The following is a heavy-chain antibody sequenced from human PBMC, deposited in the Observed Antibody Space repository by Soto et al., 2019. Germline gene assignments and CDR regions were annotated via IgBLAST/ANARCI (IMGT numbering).Heavy chain of an antibody. CDR2: ISGSGGST. Sequence: GGSLRLSCAASGFTFSSYAMSWVRQAPGKGLEWVSAISGSGGSTYYADSVKGRFTISRDNSKNTLYLQMNSLRAEDTAVYYCAKPGEAAAGTFGPWASDWFDPWGQGTLVTVSS. J-gene: IGHJ5*02. V-gene: IGHV3-23*01. CDR3: AKPGEAAAGTFGPWASDWFDP. D-gene: IGHD6-13*01. CDR1: GFTFSSYA.